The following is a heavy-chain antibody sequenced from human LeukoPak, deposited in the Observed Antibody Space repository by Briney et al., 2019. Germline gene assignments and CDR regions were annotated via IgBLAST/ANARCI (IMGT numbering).Heavy chain of an antibody. CDR1: GGSFSDYQ. CDR3: ARGLIDGHNSHSLDY. D-gene: IGHD5-24*01. CDR2: INHSGDT. J-gene: IGHJ4*02. V-gene: IGHV4-34*01. Sequence: SETLSLTCAVYGGSFSDYQWSWIRQPPGEGLEWIGEINHSGDTNYNPSLKSRVTISVDTSKNQFPLKVTSVTATDTAVYYCARGLIDGHNSHSLDYWAQGTLVTVSS.